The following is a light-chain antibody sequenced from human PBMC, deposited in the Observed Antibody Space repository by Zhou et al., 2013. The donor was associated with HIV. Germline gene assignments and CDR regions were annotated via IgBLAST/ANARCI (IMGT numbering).Light chain of an antibody. J-gene: IGKJ3*01. CDR1: QTIGSW. CDR3: QQHDSYPLT. CDR2: KAS. Sequence: DIQMTQSPSTLSASVGDRVTITCRASQTIGSWLAWYQQKPGKAPNLLIYKASNLESGVPSRFSGSGSGTEFTLAISSLHPDDFATYYCQQHDSYPLTFGPGTRVDV. V-gene: IGKV1-5*03.